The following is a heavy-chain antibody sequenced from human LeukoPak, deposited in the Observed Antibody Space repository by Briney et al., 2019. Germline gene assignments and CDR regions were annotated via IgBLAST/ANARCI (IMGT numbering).Heavy chain of an antibody. CDR2: VSGSGGST. J-gene: IGHJ4*02. Sequence: PGGSLRLSCAASGFTFSSYAMSWVRQTPGKGLEWVSTVSGSGGSTYYADSVKGRFTISRDNSKNTLYLQMNRLRAEDTAIYYCAKDIWVGGSADYWGQGTLVTVSS. D-gene: IGHD1-26*01. CDR3: AKDIWVGGSADY. V-gene: IGHV3-23*01. CDR1: GFTFSSYA.